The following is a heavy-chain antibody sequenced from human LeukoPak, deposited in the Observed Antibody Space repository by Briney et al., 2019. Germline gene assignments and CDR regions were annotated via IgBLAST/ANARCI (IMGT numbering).Heavy chain of an antibody. CDR3: ATSSGWKSNIDY. J-gene: IGHJ4*02. Sequence: ASVKVSRKASGYTFTSYYTHWVRQAPGQGLEWMGIINPSGGSTSYAQKFQGRVTMTRDTSISTAYMELSRLRSDDTAVFYCATSSGWKSNIDYWGQGTLVTVSS. CDR2: INPSGGST. V-gene: IGHV1-46*01. CDR1: GYTFTSYY. D-gene: IGHD6-19*01.